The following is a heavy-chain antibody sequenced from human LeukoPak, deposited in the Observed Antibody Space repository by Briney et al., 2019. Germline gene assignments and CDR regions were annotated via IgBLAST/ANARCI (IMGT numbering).Heavy chain of an antibody. J-gene: IGHJ5*02. D-gene: IGHD6-13*01. CDR2: IYYSGST. CDR1: GYSISSGYY. Sequence: SETLSLTCTVSGYSISSGYYWSWIRQPPGKGLEWTGYIYYSGSTNYNPSLKSRVTISVDTSKNQFSLKLSSVTAADTAVYYCARAYSSSWYFNWFDPWGQGTLVTVSS. V-gene: IGHV4-38-2*02. CDR3: ARAYSSSWYFNWFDP.